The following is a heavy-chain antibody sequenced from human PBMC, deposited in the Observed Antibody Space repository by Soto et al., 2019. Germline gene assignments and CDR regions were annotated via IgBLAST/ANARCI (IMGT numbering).Heavy chain of an antibody. D-gene: IGHD2-8*01. CDR2: MYNTGST. J-gene: IGHJ6*02. Sequence: SETLSLTCTVSGGSISRYYWSWIRQPPGKGLEWIGYMYNTGSTNYNPSLKSRVTMSVDTSKNQFSLKVSSVTAADTALYYCARLGGYCTTSCYGYYAMDVWGQGTTVTVSS. CDR1: GGSISRYY. CDR3: ARLGGYCTTSCYGYYAMDV. V-gene: IGHV4-4*08.